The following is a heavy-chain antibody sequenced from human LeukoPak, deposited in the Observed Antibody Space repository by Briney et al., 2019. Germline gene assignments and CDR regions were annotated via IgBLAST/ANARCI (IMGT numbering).Heavy chain of an antibody. D-gene: IGHD2-2*01. CDR3: ARDGCSTTSCNRWFDP. Sequence: GGSLRLSCEASGTTFSIYALHWFRQSPGKGLEWVAVISNDGTAEDYADSVKGRFIISRDNTKNTLYLQMNGLKAEDTAVYYCARDGCSTTSCNRWFDPWGQGTLVTVSS. J-gene: IGHJ5*02. CDR2: ISNDGTAE. CDR1: GTTFSIYA. V-gene: IGHV3-30*01.